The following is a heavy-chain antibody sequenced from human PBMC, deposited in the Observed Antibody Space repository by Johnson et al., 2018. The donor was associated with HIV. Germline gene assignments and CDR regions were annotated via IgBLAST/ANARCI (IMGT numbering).Heavy chain of an antibody. CDR3: TTGREI. J-gene: IGHJ3*02. CDR2: ISGSGGST. Sequence: VHLVESGGGLVQPGGSLRLSCAASGFTVSSNYMSWVRQAPGKGLEWVSAISGSGGSTYYADSVQGRFTISRDNAKRSLYLQMNSLKTEDTGVYYCTTGREIWGQGTMVTVS. CDR1: GFTVSSNY. V-gene: IGHV3-23*04.